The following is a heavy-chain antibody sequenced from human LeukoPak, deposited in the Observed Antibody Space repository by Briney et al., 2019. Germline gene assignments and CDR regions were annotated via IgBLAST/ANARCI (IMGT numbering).Heavy chain of an antibody. CDR2: IYPRDGST. CDR3: ARDSKWFINDYYYGMDV. CDR1: GYTFTSNY. D-gene: IGHD3-22*01. Sequence: ASVKVSCKASGYTFTSNYIHWVRQAPGQGLEWMGLIYPRDGSTNYAQKLQGRVTMTTDTSTSTAYMELRSLRSDDTAVYYCARDSKWFINDYYYGMDVWGQGTTVTVSS. V-gene: IGHV1-46*01. J-gene: IGHJ6*02.